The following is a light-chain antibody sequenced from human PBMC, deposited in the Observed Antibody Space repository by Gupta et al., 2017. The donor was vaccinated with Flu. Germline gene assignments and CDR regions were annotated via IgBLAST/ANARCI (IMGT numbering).Light chain of an antibody. CDR1: QSVSSSY. Sequence: EIVLTQSPGTLSLSPGESATLSCRASQSVSSSYLAWYQQKPGQAPRLLIYGASSRATGIPDRFSGSGSGTDFTLTISRLEPEDFAVYYCQQYGSSPLCTFGPGTKVDIK. V-gene: IGKV3-20*01. CDR2: GAS. J-gene: IGKJ3*01. CDR3: QQYGSSPLCT.